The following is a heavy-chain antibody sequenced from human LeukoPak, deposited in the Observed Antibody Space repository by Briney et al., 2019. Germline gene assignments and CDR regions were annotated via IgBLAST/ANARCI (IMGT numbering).Heavy chain of an antibody. CDR3: AKELTPGALLYGPFDY. D-gene: IGHD2/OR15-2a*01. J-gene: IGHJ4*02. V-gene: IGHV3-23*01. CDR2: ISASGGGT. Sequence: GGSLRLSCAASEFIFSSYGMSWVRQAPGKGLEWVSAISASGGGTYYADSVRGRFTISRDNSRNTLYLQMNSLRAEDTAIYYCAKELTPGALLYGPFDYWGQGTLVTVSS. CDR1: EFIFSSYG.